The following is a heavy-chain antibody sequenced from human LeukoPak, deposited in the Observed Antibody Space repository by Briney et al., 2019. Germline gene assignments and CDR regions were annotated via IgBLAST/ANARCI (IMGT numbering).Heavy chain of an antibody. CDR3: ARVPYCGGDCYSWSYYYMDV. Sequence: GGSLRLSCAASGFTFNSYGMSWVRQAPGKGLEGVAIMRYDGGNKYYADSVKGRFTISRDNSKNTLYLQMNSLRGEDTAVYYCARVPYCGGDCYSWSYYYMDVWGIGTTVTISS. CDR1: GFTFNSYG. V-gene: IGHV3-30*02. D-gene: IGHD2-21*02. CDR2: MRYDGGNK. J-gene: IGHJ6*03.